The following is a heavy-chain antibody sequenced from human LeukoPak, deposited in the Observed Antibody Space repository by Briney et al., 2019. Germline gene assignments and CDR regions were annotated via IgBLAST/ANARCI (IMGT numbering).Heavy chain of an antibody. CDR1: GLTLSNVW. CDR3: AQGSGQYYEY. Sequence: GGSLRLSCAVSGLTLSNVWMNWVRQAPGKGLGWVGRIKSKTAGGTTDFAAPVKGRFSISRDDSQNMLYLQMNSLTSEDSAVYYCAQGSGQYYEYWGQGTLVTVSS. J-gene: IGHJ4*02. D-gene: IGHD3-22*01. CDR2: IKSKTAGGTT. V-gene: IGHV3-15*07.